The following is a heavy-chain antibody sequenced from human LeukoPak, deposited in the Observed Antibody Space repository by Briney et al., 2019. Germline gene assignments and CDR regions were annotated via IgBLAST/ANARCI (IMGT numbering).Heavy chain of an antibody. V-gene: IGHV3-13*01. CDR3: ARGGRYDILTGYHNFDY. CDR1: GFTFSSYD. CDR2: ICTAGDT. Sequence: GGSLRLSCAASGFTFSSYDMHWVRQATGKGLEWVSAICTAGDTYYPGSVKGRFTISRENAKNSLYLQMNSLRAGDTAVYYCARGGRYDILTGYHNFDYWGQGTLVTVSS. J-gene: IGHJ4*02. D-gene: IGHD3-9*01.